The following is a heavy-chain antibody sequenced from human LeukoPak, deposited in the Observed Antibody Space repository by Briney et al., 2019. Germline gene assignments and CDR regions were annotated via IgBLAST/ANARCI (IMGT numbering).Heavy chain of an antibody. CDR1: GGSISSYY. J-gene: IGHJ3*02. CDR3: AREGSSWYFSDAFDI. Sequence: SETLSLTCTVSGGSISSYYWSWIRQPAGKGLEWIGRIYTSGSTNYNPSLKSRVTMSVDTSKNQFSLKLSSVTAADTAVYYCAREGSSWYFSDAFDIWGKGTMVTVSS. V-gene: IGHV4-4*07. D-gene: IGHD6-13*01. CDR2: IYTSGST.